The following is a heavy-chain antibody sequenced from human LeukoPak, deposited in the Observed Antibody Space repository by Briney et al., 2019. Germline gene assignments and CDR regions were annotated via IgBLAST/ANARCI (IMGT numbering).Heavy chain of an antibody. D-gene: IGHD3-3*01. CDR2: IYTSGST. V-gene: IGHV4-61*02. CDR1: GGSISSGSYY. Sequence: SETLSLTCTVSGGSISSGSYYWSWIRQPAGKGLEWIGRIYTSGSTYYNPSLKSRVTISVDTSKNQFSLKLSSVTAADTAVYYCARGTVYDFWSGYAILSYYYYYMDVWGKGTTVTVSS. CDR3: ARGTVYDFWSGYAILSYYYYYMDV. J-gene: IGHJ6*03.